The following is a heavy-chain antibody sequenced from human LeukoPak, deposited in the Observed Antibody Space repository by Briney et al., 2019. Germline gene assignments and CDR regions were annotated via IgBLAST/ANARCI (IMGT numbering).Heavy chain of an antibody. J-gene: IGHJ4*02. CDR2: ISNDGNSK. Sequence: PGGSLRLSCAASGFTLSENNVHWVRQAPGKGLEWVALISNDGNSKDYADSVRGRLTLSGDNSKTTVYLQMNSLRAEDTAVYYCTRDATYYLRYGYFDYWGQGTLVTVSS. D-gene: IGHD2/OR15-2a*01. V-gene: IGHV3-30-3*01. CDR1: GFTLSENN. CDR3: TRDATYYLRYGYFDY.